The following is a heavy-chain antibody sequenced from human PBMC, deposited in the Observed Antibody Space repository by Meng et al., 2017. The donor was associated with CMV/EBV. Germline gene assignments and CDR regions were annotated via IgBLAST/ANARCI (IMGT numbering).Heavy chain of an antibody. J-gene: IGHJ4*02. V-gene: IGHV3-7*01. CDR1: GFTFRRYW. CDR2: INQDGTKI. D-gene: IGHD5-18*01. CDR3: ARIGYTSSSLDY. Sequence: GESLMISCAASGFTFRRYWMTWVRKAPGKGLEWVVNINQDGTKIYYVDSVKGRFTVSRDNARNSVYLQLNSLTVEDTAVYYCARIGYTSSSLDYWGRGALVTVSS.